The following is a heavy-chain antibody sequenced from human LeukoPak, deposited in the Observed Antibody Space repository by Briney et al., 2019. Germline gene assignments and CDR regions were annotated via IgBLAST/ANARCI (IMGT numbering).Heavy chain of an antibody. D-gene: IGHD6-13*01. V-gene: IGHV3-21*01. CDR2: ISSSSSYI. CDR3: ARGAAAGFDY. CDR1: GSTFSSYS. Sequence: GGSLRLSCAASGSTFSSYSMNWVRQAPGKGLEWVSSISSSSSYIYYADSVKGRFTISRDNAKNSLYLQMNSLRAEDTAVYYCARGAAAGFDYWGQGTLVTVSS. J-gene: IGHJ4*02.